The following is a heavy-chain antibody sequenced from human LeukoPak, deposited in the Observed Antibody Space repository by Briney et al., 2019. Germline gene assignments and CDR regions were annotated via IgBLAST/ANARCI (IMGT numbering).Heavy chain of an antibody. CDR3: ARDATPQYSSGWVFFDS. CDR2: ITGSGSTI. Sequence: PGGSLRLSCAASGFIFRSYEMNWVRQAPGKGLEWLSYITGSGSTINYADSVKGRFTISRDNAKNSLYLQMDSLRAEDTAVYYCARDATPQYSSGWVFFDSWGQGTLVTVSS. J-gene: IGHJ4*02. D-gene: IGHD6-19*01. CDR1: GFIFRSYE. V-gene: IGHV3-48*03.